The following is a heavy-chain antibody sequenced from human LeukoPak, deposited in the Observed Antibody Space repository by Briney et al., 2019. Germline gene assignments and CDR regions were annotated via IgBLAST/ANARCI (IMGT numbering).Heavy chain of an antibody. V-gene: IGHV3-23*01. CDR3: AKETVWFGELRLSSEYYFDY. J-gene: IGHJ4*02. CDR2: ISGSGGST. Sequence: GGSLRLSCAASGFTFSSYAMSWVRQAPGKGLEWVSAISGSGGSTYYADSVKGRFTISRDNSKNTLYLQMNSLRAEDTAVYYCAKETVWFGELRLSSEYYFDYWGQGTLVTVSS. D-gene: IGHD3-10*01. CDR1: GFTFSSYA.